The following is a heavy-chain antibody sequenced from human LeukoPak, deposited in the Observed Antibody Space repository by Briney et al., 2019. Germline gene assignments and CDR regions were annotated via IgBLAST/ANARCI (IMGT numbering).Heavy chain of an antibody. CDR2: IGSSSI. CDR1: GFTFSSYS. CDR3: ARDGPPVGAGDFDY. J-gene: IGHJ4*02. D-gene: IGHD3-10*01. Sequence: PGGSLRLSCAASGFTFSSYSMNWVRQAPGKGLEWISYIGSSSIYADSVKGRFTISRDSAKNSLYLQMNSLRGEDTAVYYCARDGPPVGAGDFDYWGQGTPVTVSS. V-gene: IGHV3-48*01.